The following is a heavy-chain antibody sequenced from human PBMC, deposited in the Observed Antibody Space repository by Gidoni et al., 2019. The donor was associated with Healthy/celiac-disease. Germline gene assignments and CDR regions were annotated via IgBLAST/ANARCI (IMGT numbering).Heavy chain of an antibody. CDR2: IIPIFGTA. J-gene: IGHJ4*02. CDR1: GGTFGSYA. D-gene: IGHD6-13*01. Sequence: QVQLVQSGAEVKQPGSSVKVSCTASGGTFGSYAISWVRQAPGQGLEWMGGIIPIFGTANYAQKFQGRVTITADESTSTAYMELSSLRSEDTAVYYCARGKRYSSSWYPYYFDYWGQGTLVTVSS. V-gene: IGHV1-69*01. CDR3: ARGKRYSSSWYPYYFDY.